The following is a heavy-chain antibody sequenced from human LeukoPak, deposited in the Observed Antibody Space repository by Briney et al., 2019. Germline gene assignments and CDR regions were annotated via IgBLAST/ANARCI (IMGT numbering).Heavy chain of an antibody. J-gene: IGHJ4*02. CDR2: INHSGST. CDR3: GRARRGTRQYGSGSYLDY. Sequence: PSETLSLTCAVYGGSFSGYYWSWIRQPPGKGLEWIGEINHSGSTNYNPSLKSRVTISVDTSKNQFSLKQSTVTAADTAVYYCGRARRGTRQYGSGSYLDYWGQGTLVTVSS. CDR1: GGSFSGYY. V-gene: IGHV4-34*01. D-gene: IGHD3-10*01.